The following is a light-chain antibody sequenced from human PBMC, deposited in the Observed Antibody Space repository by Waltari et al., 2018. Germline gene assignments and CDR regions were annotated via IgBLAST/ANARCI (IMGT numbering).Light chain of an antibody. J-gene: IGLJ2*01. CDR1: DLEDYY. CDR3: QAWDNSAVV. CDR2: QDT. V-gene: IGLV3-1*01. Sequence: SYKLTQPPSLAVSPGQPASITCPVADLEDYYVAWYQQRPGLSPVLLIYQDTKRPSGIPERFCGSNPGNTATLTLRETQTIDDADYYCQAWDNSAVVVGGGTTLPVL.